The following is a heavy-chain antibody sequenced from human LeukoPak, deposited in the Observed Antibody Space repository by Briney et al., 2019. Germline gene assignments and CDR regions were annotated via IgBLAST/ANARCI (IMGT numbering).Heavy chain of an antibody. CDR1: GFTFSSYA. Sequence: GRSLRLSCAASGFTFSSYAMHWVRQAPGKGLEWVSYISSSSSTIYYADSVKGRFTISRDNSKNTLYLQMNSLRAEDTAVYYCARDSGYDYWGQGTLVTVSS. CDR3: ARDSGYDY. J-gene: IGHJ4*02. D-gene: IGHD5-12*01. CDR2: ISSSSSTI. V-gene: IGHV3-48*01.